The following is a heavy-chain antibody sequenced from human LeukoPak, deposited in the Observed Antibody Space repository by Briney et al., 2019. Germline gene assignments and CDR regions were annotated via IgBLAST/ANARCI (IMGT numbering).Heavy chain of an antibody. CDR3: ALQTITGTTYFDY. D-gene: IGHD1-20*01. Sequence: GGSLRLSCAASGFTVSSGYMSWVRQAPGKGLEWVSLIYSGGTTYYADSVKGRFTISRDNSKNTLYLQMNSLRAEDTAVYYCALQTITGTTYFDYWGQGTLVTVSS. V-gene: IGHV3-53*01. CDR2: IYSGGTT. CDR1: GFTVSSGY. J-gene: IGHJ4*02.